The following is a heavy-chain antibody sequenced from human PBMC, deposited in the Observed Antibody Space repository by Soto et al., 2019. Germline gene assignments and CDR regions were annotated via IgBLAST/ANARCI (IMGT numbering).Heavy chain of an antibody. V-gene: IGHV3-30-3*01. D-gene: IGHD4-17*01. CDR1: GFTFSSYA. Sequence: QVQLVESGGGVVQPGRSLRLSCAASGFTFSSYAMHWVRQAPGKGLEWVAVISYDGSNKYYADSVKGRFTNSRDNSKNPLYLQMNSLRAEDTAVYYCARETRYGDYFDYWGQGTLVTVSS. CDR3: ARETRYGDYFDY. J-gene: IGHJ4*02. CDR2: ISYDGSNK.